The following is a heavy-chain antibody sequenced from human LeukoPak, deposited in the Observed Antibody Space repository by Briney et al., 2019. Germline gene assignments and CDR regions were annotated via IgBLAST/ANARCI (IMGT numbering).Heavy chain of an antibody. CDR1: GYTFTSYG. CDR2: ISAYNGNT. Sequence: GASVKVSCKASGYTFTSYGISWVRQAPGQGLEWMGWISAYNGNTNYAQKLQGRVTMTTDTSTSTAYMQLRSLRSDDTAVYYCARPGGYGTDYYNYGVDVWGQGTTVTVSS. CDR3: ARPGGYGTDYYNYGVDV. V-gene: IGHV1-18*01. J-gene: IGHJ6*02. D-gene: IGHD5-18*01.